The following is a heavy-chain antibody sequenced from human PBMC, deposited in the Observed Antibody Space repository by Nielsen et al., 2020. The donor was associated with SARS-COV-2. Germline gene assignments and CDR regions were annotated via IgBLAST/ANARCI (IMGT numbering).Heavy chain of an antibody. Sequence: SGPTLLQPTPTLTLTCTFSGFSLSTSGVGVGWIRQPPGKALEWLALIYWNDDKRYSPSLKSRLTITKDTSKNQVVLTMTNMDPVDTATYYCAHSRTYYYDSSAPLGWFDPWGQGTLVTVSS. CDR3: AHSRTYYYDSSAPLGWFDP. V-gene: IGHV2-5*01. CDR1: GFSLSTSGVG. CDR2: IYWNDDK. J-gene: IGHJ5*02. D-gene: IGHD3-22*01.